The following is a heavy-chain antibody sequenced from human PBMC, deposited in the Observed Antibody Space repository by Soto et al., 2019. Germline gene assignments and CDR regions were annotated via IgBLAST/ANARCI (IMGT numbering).Heavy chain of an antibody. CDR3: ASTMYGDYALLAFDI. Sequence: EVQLVESGGGLVQPGGSLRLSCAASGFTVSSNYMSWVRQAPGKGLEWVSVIYSGGSTYYADSVKGRFTISRDNSKNTLYLQMNSLRAEDTAVYYCASTMYGDYALLAFDIWGQGTMVTVSS. CDR1: GFTVSSNY. CDR2: IYSGGST. D-gene: IGHD4-17*01. J-gene: IGHJ3*02. V-gene: IGHV3-66*01.